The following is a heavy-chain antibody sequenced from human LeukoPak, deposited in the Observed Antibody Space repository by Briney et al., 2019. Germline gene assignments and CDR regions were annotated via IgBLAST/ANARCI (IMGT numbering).Heavy chain of an antibody. J-gene: IGHJ5*02. D-gene: IGHD3-10*01. V-gene: IGHV4-34*01. CDR2: IYYSGST. CDR1: GGSFSGYY. CDR3: ARGLVGELYS. Sequence: SETLSLTCAVYGGSFSGYYWSWIRQPPGKGLEWIGSIYYSGSTYYNPSLKSRVTTSVDTSKNQFSLKLSSVTAADTAVYYCARGLVGELYSWGQGTLVTVSS.